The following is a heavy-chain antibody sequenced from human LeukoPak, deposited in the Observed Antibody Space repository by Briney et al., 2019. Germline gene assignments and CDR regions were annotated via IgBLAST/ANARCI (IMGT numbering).Heavy chain of an antibody. V-gene: IGHV3-21*01. D-gene: IGHD5-24*01. CDR2: ISSSSSYI. J-gene: IGHJ4*02. Sequence: TGGSLRLSCAASGFTFSSYTMNWVRQAPGKGLEWVSSISSSSSYIYYADSLKGRFTISRDNAKNSLYLQMNSLRAEDTAVYYCARAPGWLQSGGHFDCWGQGTLVTVSS. CDR3: ARAPGWLQSGGHFDC. CDR1: GFTFSSYT.